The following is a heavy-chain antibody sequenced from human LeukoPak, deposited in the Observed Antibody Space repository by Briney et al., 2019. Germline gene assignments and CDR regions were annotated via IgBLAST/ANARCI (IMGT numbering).Heavy chain of an antibody. D-gene: IGHD3-22*01. V-gene: IGHV3-23*01. Sequence: GGSLRLSCAASGFTFSSYAMSWVRQAPGKGLEWVSAISGSGGSTYYADSVKGRFTISRDNSKNTLYLQMNSLRAEDTAVYYCAKDLDIYYDSSGYPDYWGQGTLVTVSS. CDR3: AKDLDIYYDSSGYPDY. J-gene: IGHJ4*02. CDR1: GFTFSSYA. CDR2: ISGSGGST.